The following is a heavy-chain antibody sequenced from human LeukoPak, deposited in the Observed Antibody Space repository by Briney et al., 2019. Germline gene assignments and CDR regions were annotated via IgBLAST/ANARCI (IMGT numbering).Heavy chain of an antibody. D-gene: IGHD3-16*01. CDR2: ISSSGSTI. Sequence: GGSLRLSCAASGFTFSSYEMNWVRQAPGKGLEWVSYISSSGSTIYYADSVKGRFTNSRDNAKNSLYLQMNSLRAEDTAVYYCARVVITNFDYWGQGTLVTVSS. CDR1: GFTFSSYE. CDR3: ARVVITNFDY. V-gene: IGHV3-48*03. J-gene: IGHJ4*02.